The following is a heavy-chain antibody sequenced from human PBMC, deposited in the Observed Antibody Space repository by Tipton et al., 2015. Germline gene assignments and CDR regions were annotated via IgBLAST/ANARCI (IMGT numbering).Heavy chain of an antibody. CDR3: ARKPSGPGDYYYYGMDV. CDR1: GGSISSYY. J-gene: IGHJ6*02. Sequence: TLSLTCTVSGGSISSYYWSWIRQPPGKGLEWIGYIYYSGSTYYNPSLKSRVTISVDTSKNQFSLKLSSVTAADTAVYYCARKPSGPGDYYYYGMDVWGQGTTVTVSS. CDR2: IYYSGST. D-gene: IGHD6-19*01. V-gene: IGHV4-59*01.